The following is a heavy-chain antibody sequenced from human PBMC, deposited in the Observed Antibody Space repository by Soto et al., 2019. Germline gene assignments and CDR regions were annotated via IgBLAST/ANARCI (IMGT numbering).Heavy chain of an antibody. Sequence: QVTVKESGPVLVKPTETLTLTCTVSGFSLSNAGLGVSWIRQPPGKALEWLAHIFSNDEKSYSTSLKSRLTISKDPSKSQVVLTLTNMDPADTASYYCTSTYSTSWDWFDPWGQGTLVTVSS. CDR2: IFSNDEK. D-gene: IGHD6-13*01. CDR1: GFSLSNAGLG. V-gene: IGHV2-26*04. J-gene: IGHJ5*02. CDR3: TSTYSTSWDWFDP.